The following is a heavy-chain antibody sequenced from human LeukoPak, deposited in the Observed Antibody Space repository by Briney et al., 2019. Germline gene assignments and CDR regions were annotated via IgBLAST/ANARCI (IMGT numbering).Heavy chain of an antibody. CDR1: GYSISSGYY. D-gene: IGHD4-17*01. Sequence: PSETLSLTCAVSGYSISSGYYWGWIRHPPGKGLEWIGTIYHSGSTYYNPSLKSRVTISVDTSKNHFSLNLNAVTAADTAVYYCARGGRHSPVTSNWFDPWGQGTLVTVSS. V-gene: IGHV4-38-2*01. J-gene: IGHJ5*02. CDR2: IYHSGST. CDR3: ARGGRHSPVTSNWFDP.